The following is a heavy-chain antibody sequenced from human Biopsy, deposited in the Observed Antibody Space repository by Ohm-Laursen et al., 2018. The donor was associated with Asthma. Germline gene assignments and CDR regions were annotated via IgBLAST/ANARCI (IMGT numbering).Heavy chain of an antibody. CDR2: VNTGNDDT. Sequence: ASVKVSCKVSGYNFISFAIHWVRQAPGQRLEWMGWVNTGNDDTKYSQKFQGRVTITRDTSASTAYMELRSLRSEDTATYYCARTYYDFLTGQVKDVFGVWGQGTMVTVSS. D-gene: IGHD3-9*01. V-gene: IGHV1-3*04. CDR1: GYNFISFA. J-gene: IGHJ3*01. CDR3: ARTYYDFLTGQVKDVFGV.